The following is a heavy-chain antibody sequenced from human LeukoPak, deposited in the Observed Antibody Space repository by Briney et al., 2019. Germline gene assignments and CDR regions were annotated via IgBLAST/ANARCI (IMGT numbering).Heavy chain of an antibody. Sequence: GGSLSPSRAPAGFTVAISSMGCVRQAPGKGLEWVSSISSSSSYIYYADSVQGRFTISRETAKNSLYLQINAVREEGLAVSCWARDIATEWGEATLVTVSS. CDR1: GFTVAISS. J-gene: IGHJ4*02. D-gene: IGHD2-21*01. CDR2: ISSSSSYI. V-gene: IGHV3-21*01. CDR3: ARDIATE.